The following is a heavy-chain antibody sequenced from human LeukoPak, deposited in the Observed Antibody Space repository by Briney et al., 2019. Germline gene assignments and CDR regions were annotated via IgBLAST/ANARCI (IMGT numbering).Heavy chain of an antibody. V-gene: IGHV3-21*01. J-gene: IGHJ5*02. CDR2: VSSGSTYK. CDR3: ARGDRLIAAALNWFDP. CDR1: GFTFSGYS. D-gene: IGHD6-13*01. Sequence: PGGSLRLSCAASGFTFSGYSMNWVRQAPGKGLEWVSSVSSGSTYKYYADSVKGRFTISRDNAKNSLYLQMNSLRAEDTAVYYCARGDRLIAAALNWFDPWGQGTLVTVSS.